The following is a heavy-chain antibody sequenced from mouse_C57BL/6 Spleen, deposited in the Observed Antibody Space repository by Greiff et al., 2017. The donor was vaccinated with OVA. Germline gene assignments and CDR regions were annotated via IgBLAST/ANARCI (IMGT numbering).Heavy chain of an antibody. CDR3: TRCYYGYSHLDY. Sequence: EVQLQQSGTVLARPGASVKMSCKTSGYTFTSYWMHWVNQRPGPGLEWLGAIYPGNSDTSYNQKFKGKAKLTAVTSASTAYMELSSLTNEDSAVYYCTRCYYGYSHLDYWGQGTTLTVSS. CDR1: GYTFTSYW. CDR2: IYPGNSDT. J-gene: IGHJ2*01. D-gene: IGHD2-2*01. V-gene: IGHV1-5*01.